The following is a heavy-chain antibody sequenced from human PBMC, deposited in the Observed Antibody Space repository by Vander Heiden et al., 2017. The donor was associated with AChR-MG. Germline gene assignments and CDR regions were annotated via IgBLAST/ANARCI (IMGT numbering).Heavy chain of an antibody. CDR3: ARRGTSFDS. CDR1: GYRFSNDL. V-gene: IGHV5-51*01. J-gene: IGHJ4*02. Sequence: DVQLVQSGAEVKEPGESLKISCKGSGYRFSNDLIGWVRQMPGKGLEWMGVIYTSDSETRYSPSFQGQVTISGDKSVSTAYMKWSSLKASDTAMYDCARRGTSFDSWGQGTLVTVSS. CDR2: IYTSDSET.